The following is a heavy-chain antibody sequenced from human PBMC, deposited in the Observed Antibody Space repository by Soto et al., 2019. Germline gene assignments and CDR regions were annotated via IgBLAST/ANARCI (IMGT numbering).Heavy chain of an antibody. D-gene: IGHD2-15*01. CDR3: AVALYCSGGSCYRNYYYYGMDV. CDR2: IIPIFGTA. V-gene: IGHV1-69*01. CDR1: GGTFSSYA. Sequence: QVQLVQSGAEVKKPGSSVKVSCKASGGTFSSYAISWVRQAPGQGLEWMGGIIPIFGTANYAQKFQGRVTITADESTSTAYMELSSPRSEDTAVYYCAVALYCSGGSCYRNYYYYGMDVWGQGTTVTVSS. J-gene: IGHJ6*02.